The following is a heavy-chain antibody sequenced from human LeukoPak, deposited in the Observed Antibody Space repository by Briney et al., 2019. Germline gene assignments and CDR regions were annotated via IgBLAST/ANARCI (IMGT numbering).Heavy chain of an antibody. Sequence: QPGGSLRLSCVASGFTFSDYSMVWVRQAPGRGPEWVSGVNFGGHMADYAASVRGRFTISGDNSKNTVYLQMNSLRVDDTAVYFCAKKASRVPGNDAFDIWGQGTQVTVSS. CDR2: VNFGGHMA. J-gene: IGHJ3*02. D-gene: IGHD4/OR15-4a*01. CDR3: AKKASRVPGNDAFDI. CDR1: GFTFSDYS. V-gene: IGHV3-23*01.